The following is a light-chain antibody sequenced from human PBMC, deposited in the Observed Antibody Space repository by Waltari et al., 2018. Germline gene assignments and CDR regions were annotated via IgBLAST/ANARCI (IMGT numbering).Light chain of an antibody. CDR1: SSDVGAYDH. J-gene: IGLJ1*01. CDR2: AFN. V-gene: IGLV2-8*01. Sequence: QSALTQPPSASGSLGQSVTISCTGTSSDVGAYDHVSWYQRHPGQAPKLIIHAFNKRPPGVPDRFAGSKSGNTASLTVSGLQAEDEADYFCSSSAGVNHYGFGGETTVTVL. CDR3: SSSAGVNHYG.